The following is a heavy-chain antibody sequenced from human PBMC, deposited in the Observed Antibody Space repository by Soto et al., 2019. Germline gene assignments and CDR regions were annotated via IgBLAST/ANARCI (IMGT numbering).Heavy chain of an antibody. J-gene: IGHJ6*02. CDR1: GYTFTGYY. CDR3: ARSSIQLWPDYYYYYGMDV. D-gene: IGHD5-18*01. V-gene: IGHV1-2*04. Sequence: ASVKVSCKACGYTFTGYYMHWVRQAPGQGLEWMGWINPNSGGTNYAQKFQGWVTMTRDTSISTAYMELSRLRSDDTAVYYCARSSIQLWPDYYYYYGMDVWGQGTTVTVSS. CDR2: INPNSGGT.